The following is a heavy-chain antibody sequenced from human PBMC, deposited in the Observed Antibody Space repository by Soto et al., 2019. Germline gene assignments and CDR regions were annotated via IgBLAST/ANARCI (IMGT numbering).Heavy chain of an antibody. CDR3: ARGFDGYTGNYYYGMDV. V-gene: IGHV4-4*07. Sequence: PSETLSLTCTVSGGSISSYHWSWIRQPAGKGLEWIGRIYTSGSTNYNPSLKSRVTMSVDTSKNQFSLKLSSVTAADTAVYYCARGFDGYTGNYYYGMDVWGQGTTVTVSS. CDR2: IYTSGST. D-gene: IGHD5-12*01. J-gene: IGHJ6*02. CDR1: GGSISSYH.